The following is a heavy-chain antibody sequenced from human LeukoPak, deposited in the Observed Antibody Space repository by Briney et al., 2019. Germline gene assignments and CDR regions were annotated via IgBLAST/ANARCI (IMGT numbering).Heavy chain of an antibody. CDR2: ISSSSSYI. J-gene: IGHJ5*02. CDR1: GFTFSSYS. V-gene: IGHV3-21*01. Sequence: GGSLRLSCAASGFTFSSYSMNWVRQAPGKGLEWVSSISSSSSYIYYADSVRGRFTIFRDNAKNSLYLQMNSLRVEDTAVYYCAGHYYGSGSYYPIPWGQGTLVTVSS. D-gene: IGHD3-10*01. CDR3: AGHYYGSGSYYPIP.